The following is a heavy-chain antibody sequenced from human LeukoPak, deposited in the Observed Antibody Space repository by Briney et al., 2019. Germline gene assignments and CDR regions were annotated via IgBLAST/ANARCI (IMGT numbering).Heavy chain of an antibody. CDR2: IRYGGSNK. CDR3: AKDTVDTAMVKSPEGLVDY. V-gene: IGHV3-30*02. CDR1: GFTFSSCG. Sequence: PGGSLRLSCAAYGFTFSSCGMHWVRQAPGKGLEWVAFIRYGGSNKFYADSVKGRFTIYRDKYKNTLYLSMNSLRAEDTAVYYCAKDTVDTAMVKSPEGLVDYWGQGTLVTVSS. D-gene: IGHD5-18*01. J-gene: IGHJ4*02.